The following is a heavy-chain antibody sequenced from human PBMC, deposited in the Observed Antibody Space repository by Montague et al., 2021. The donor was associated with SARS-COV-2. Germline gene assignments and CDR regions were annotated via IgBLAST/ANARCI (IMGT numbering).Heavy chain of an antibody. CDR1: GGSISRYY. V-gene: IGHV4-59*13. Sequence: SETLSLTCTVSGGSISRYYWSWIRQPPGKGLEWIGYIDYSVSTKYNPSLKSRVTISVDTSKNQFSLKLNSVTAADTAVYYCARELGYDGSGYYAYFDYWGQGTLVTVSS. D-gene: IGHD3-22*01. CDR2: IDYSVST. J-gene: IGHJ4*02. CDR3: ARELGYDGSGYYAYFDY.